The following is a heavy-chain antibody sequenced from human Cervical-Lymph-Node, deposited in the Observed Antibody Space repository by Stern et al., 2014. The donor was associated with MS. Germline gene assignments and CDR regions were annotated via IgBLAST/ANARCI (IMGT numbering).Heavy chain of an antibody. V-gene: IGHV3-9*01. CDR1: GFTLDDYA. Sequence: EVQLVESGGGLVQPGRSLRLSCEASGFTLDDYAMHLVRQGPGKGLEWVSGISWNSGKIGYADSVKGRFTISRDNAKNSLYLQMNSLRAEDTALYYCAKPLYHSYGMDVWGQGTTVTVSS. D-gene: IGHD3-16*01. CDR2: ISWNSGKI. CDR3: AKPLYHSYGMDV. J-gene: IGHJ6*02.